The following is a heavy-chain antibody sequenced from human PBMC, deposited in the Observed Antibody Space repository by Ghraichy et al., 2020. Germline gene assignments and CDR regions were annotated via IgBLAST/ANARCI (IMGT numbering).Heavy chain of an antibody. CDR1: GFTFSNYW. J-gene: IGHJ4*02. V-gene: IGHV3-7*01. Sequence: GSLRLSCAASGFTFSNYWMTWVRQAPGKGLEWVANIRQDGGDSYYVDSVKGRFTISRDNAENSLYLQMNSLRAEDTAVYHCARDLFYFDRSGYYASDYWGQGTLVTVSS. CDR2: IRQDGGDS. D-gene: IGHD3-22*01. CDR3: ARDLFYFDRSGYYASDY.